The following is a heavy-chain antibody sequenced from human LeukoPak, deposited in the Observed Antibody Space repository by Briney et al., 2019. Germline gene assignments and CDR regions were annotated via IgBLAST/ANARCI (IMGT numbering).Heavy chain of an antibody. CDR2: ISLSGVT. CDR3: SRESGAFSPFGY. CDR1: GGSISSTNW. V-gene: IGHV4-4*02. D-gene: IGHD1-26*01. J-gene: IGHJ4*02. Sequence: PSETLSLTCGVSGGSISSTNWWRWVRQPPGQGLEWIGEISLSGVTNYNPSLKSRVNMSLDRSKNHLFLTLTSVTAADTAVYYCSRESGAFSPFGYWGQGTPVTVSS.